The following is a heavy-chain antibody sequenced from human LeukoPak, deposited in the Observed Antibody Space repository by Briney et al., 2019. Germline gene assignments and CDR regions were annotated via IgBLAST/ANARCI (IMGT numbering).Heavy chain of an antibody. CDR2: INPNSGAT. Sequence: ASVKVSCKASGYTFTSYYMHWVRQAPGQGLEWMGWINPNSGATNYAQKFQGRVTMTRDTSISTAYMELSRLRSDDTAVYYCAVYSGYDSHAFGIWGQGTMVTVSS. V-gene: IGHV1-2*02. CDR3: AVYSGYDSHAFGI. D-gene: IGHD5-12*01. CDR1: GYTFTSYY. J-gene: IGHJ3*02.